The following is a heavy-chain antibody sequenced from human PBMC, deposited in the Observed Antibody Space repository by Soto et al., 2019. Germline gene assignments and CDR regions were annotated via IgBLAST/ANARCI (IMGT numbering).Heavy chain of an antibody. CDR3: ARGTGDMDV. V-gene: IGHV4-34*01. CDR1: GGSFSGYY. CDR2: INHSGST. D-gene: IGHD7-27*01. J-gene: IGHJ6*02. Sequence: SETLSLTCAVYGGSFSGYYWSWIRQPPGKGLEWIGEINHSGSTNYNPSLKSRVTISVDTSKNQFSLKLSSVTAADTAVYYCARGTGDMDVWGQGTTVTV.